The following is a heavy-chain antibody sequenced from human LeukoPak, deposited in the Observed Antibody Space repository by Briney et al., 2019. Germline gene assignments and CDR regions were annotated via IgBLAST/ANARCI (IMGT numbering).Heavy chain of an antibody. CDR1: GGSISSPNYY. D-gene: IGHD6-13*01. V-gene: IGHV4-39*01. CDR3: ANIAAAYYFDY. J-gene: IGHJ4*02. CDR2: ISDSGST. Sequence: TPSGTLSLTCTVSGGSISSPNYYWGWIRQPPGKGLEWIGSISDSGSTYYNPSLKRRLTISVDTYKNQFSLSLRSVTATDTAVYYCANIAAAYYFDYWGQGTLVTVSS.